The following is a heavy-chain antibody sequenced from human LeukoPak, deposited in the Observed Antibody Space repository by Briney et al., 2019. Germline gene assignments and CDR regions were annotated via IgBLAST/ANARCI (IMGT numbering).Heavy chain of an antibody. Sequence: ASVKVSCKASGYDYTGFYIYWVRQAPGQGLEWMGRINPKSGGTNYGQKFQGRVTMTRDTSISTAYMELSRLTSDDTAVHYCARQGAYSSAIGMGYWGQGTLVTVSS. D-gene: IGHD6-19*01. CDR1: GYDYTGFY. V-gene: IGHV1-2*06. CDR2: INPKSGGT. CDR3: ARQGAYSSAIGMGY. J-gene: IGHJ4*02.